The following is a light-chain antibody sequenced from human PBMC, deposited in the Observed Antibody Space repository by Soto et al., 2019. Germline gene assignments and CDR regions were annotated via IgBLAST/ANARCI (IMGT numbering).Light chain of an antibody. CDR1: QRISSNC. Sequence: EIVLTQSPGTLSLSPGERATLSCGASQRISSNCLAWYQQKPGLAPRLLIYDASSRATGITDRFSGSGSGPDFTLTISSLQPDDFATYYCQQYNSYSFGQGTKVDIK. CDR3: QQYNSYS. V-gene: IGKV3D-20*01. J-gene: IGKJ1*01. CDR2: DAS.